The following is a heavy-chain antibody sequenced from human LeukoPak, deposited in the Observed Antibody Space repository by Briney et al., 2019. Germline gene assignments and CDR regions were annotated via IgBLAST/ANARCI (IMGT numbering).Heavy chain of an antibody. Sequence: ASVKVSCKASGYTFTGYYTHWVRQAPGQGLEWMGWINPNSGGTNYAQKFQGRVTMTRDTSISTAYMELSRLRSDDTAVYYCARASVGYCSGGSCYPGVYWGQGTLVTVSS. D-gene: IGHD2-15*01. V-gene: IGHV1-2*02. CDR2: INPNSGGT. CDR3: ARASVGYCSGGSCYPGVY. J-gene: IGHJ4*02. CDR1: GYTFTGYY.